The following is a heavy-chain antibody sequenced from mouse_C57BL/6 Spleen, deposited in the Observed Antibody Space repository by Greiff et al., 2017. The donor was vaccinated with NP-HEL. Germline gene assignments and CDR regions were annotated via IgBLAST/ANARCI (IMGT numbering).Heavy chain of an antibody. J-gene: IGHJ4*01. CDR2: IRNKANGYTT. CDR3: ARYGVLPYYAMDY. Sequence: EVQLVESGGGLVQPGGSLSLSCAASGFTFTDYYMSWVRQPPGKALEWLGFIRNKANGYTTEYSASVKGRFTISRDNSQSILYLQMNALRAEDSATYYCARYGVLPYYAMDYWGQGTSVTVSS. CDR1: GFTFTDYY. V-gene: IGHV7-3*01.